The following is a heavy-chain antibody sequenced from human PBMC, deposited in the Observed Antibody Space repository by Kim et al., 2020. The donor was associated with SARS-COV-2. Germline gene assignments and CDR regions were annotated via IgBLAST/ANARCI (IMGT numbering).Heavy chain of an antibody. D-gene: IGHD6-19*01. CDR1: GFTFRYAW. CDR3: IAVAGALDY. Sequence: GGSLRLSCAASGFTFRYAWMNWVRQAPGKGLEWVGHIRSKIDGGTTDYASPVKGRFTISRDDSKDALYLQMNSLKTEDTAVYYCIAVAGALDYWGPGTLV. V-gene: IGHV3-15*01. CDR2: IRSKIDGGTT. J-gene: IGHJ4*02.